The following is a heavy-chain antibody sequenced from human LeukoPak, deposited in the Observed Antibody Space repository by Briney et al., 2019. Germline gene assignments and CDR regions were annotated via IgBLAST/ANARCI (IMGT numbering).Heavy chain of an antibody. CDR2: VSRTGGTK. CDR1: GFTFSNYG. V-gene: IGHV3-30*18. J-gene: IGHJ4*02. Sequence: GGSLRLSCAASGFTFSNYGMHWVRQAPGKGLEWVAVVSRTGGTKYYGDSVQGRFSISRDNSKNTLYLQMNGLRAEDTALYYCAKLGCTGTICYANYWGQGTLVTVSS. CDR3: AKLGCTGTICYANY. D-gene: IGHD2-2*01.